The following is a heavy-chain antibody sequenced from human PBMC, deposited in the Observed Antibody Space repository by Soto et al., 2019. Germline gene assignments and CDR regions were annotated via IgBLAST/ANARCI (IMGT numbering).Heavy chain of an antibody. D-gene: IGHD6-13*01. V-gene: IGHV3-33*01. CDR2: IWYDGSNK. CDR3: ARDVLPSSWYGEYFDY. CDR1: GFTFSSYG. Sequence: PEGSLRLSCAASGFTFSSYGMHWVRQAPGKGLEWVAVIWYDGSNKYYADSVKGRFTISRDNSKNTLYLQMNSLRAEDTAVYYCARDVLPSSWYGEYFDYWGQGTLVTVSS. J-gene: IGHJ4*02.